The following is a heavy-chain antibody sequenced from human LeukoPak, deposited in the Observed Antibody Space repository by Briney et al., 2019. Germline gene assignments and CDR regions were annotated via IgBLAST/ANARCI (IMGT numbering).Heavy chain of an antibody. CDR3: ARDVVMVVAATLGEGFDP. CDR1: GYTFTGYY. J-gene: IGHJ5*02. V-gene: IGHV1-2*02. Sequence: ASVKVSCKASGYTFTGYYMHWVRQAPGQGLEWMGWINPNSGGTNYAQKFQGRVTMTRDTSISTAYMEQSRLRSDDTAVYYCARDVVMVVAATLGEGFDPWGQGTLVTVSS. CDR2: INPNSGGT. D-gene: IGHD2-15*01.